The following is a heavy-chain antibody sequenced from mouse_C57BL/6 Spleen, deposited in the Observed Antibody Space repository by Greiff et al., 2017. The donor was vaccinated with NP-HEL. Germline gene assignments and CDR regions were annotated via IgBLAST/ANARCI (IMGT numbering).Heavy chain of an antibody. J-gene: IGHJ3*01. CDR1: GFTFSSYG. Sequence: EVKLMESGGDLVKPGGSLKLSCAASGFTFSSYGMSWVRQTPDKRLEWVATISSGGSYTYYPDSVKGRFTISRDNAKNTLYLQMSSLKSEDTAMYYCASDYGNYVFAYWGQGTLVTVSA. CDR2: ISSGGSYT. CDR3: ASDYGNYVFAY. D-gene: IGHD2-1*01. V-gene: IGHV5-6*01.